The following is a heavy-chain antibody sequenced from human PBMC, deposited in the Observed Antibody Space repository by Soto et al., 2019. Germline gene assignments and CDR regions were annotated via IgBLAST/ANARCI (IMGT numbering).Heavy chain of an antibody. J-gene: IGHJ4*02. Sequence: QVQLVESGGGVVQPGTSLRLSCVGSGFTFRSYVIHWVRQAPGKGLEWVALTSYDGSNKYYDDSVKGRFTISRDNSRNTVDLQMDSLRLEDTALYYCARWGKTGGLDVWGQGTLFSVSS. V-gene: IGHV3-30*19. D-gene: IGHD3-16*01. CDR2: TSYDGSNK. CDR1: GFTFRSYV. CDR3: ARWGKTGGLDV.